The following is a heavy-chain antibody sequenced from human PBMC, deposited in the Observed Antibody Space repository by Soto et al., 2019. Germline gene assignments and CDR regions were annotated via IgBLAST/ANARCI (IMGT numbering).Heavy chain of an antibody. Sequence: QVQLQESGPGLVKPSETLSLTCTVSGDSLTNYYCSWFRQPPGKGLEWIGYIQYSGSSAYNLSLKRRFPLSMETSMTQFALMLESVTATDTAVYYCARHGFGTLHGLVDVWGQGTTVIVSS. J-gene: IGHJ6*02. V-gene: IGHV4-59*08. CDR1: GDSLTNYY. CDR3: ARHGFGTLHGLVDV. CDR2: IQYSGSS. D-gene: IGHD3-10*01.